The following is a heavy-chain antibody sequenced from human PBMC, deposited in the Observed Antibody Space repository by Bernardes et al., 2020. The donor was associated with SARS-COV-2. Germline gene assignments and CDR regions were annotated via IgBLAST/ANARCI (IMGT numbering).Heavy chain of an antibody. D-gene: IGHD4-4*01. CDR1: GFNFRSYW. J-gene: IGHJ4*02. V-gene: IGHV3-7*01. CDR2: IKQDSSEG. Sequence: GGSLRLSCSASGFNFRSYWMTWVRQAPGKGLEWVCNIKQDSSEGGCADSVKGRFTISRDNAKNSVSLQMNSLRAEDTAVYYCARVDFSNLYYFDYWGQGTPVTVSS. CDR3: ARVDFSNLYYFDY.